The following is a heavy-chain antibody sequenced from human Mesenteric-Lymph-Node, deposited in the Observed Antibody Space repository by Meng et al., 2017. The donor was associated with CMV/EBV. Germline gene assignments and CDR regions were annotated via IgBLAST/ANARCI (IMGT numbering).Heavy chain of an antibody. CDR1: GYSFTSYG. V-gene: IGHV1-18*01. D-gene: IGHD2-2*01. CDR2: ISAYDGNT. Sequence: ASVKVSCKASGYSFTSYGINWVRQAPGQGLEWMGWISAYDGNTKSAQKFQGRVTVTTDTSTNTAYMELRSLRSDDTAVYYCARVDVVPAAMGYYYGMDVWGQGTTVTVSS. CDR3: ARVDVVPAAMGYYYGMDV. J-gene: IGHJ6*02.